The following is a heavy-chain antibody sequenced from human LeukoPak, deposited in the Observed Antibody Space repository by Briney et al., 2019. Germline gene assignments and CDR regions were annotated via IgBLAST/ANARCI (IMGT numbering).Heavy chain of an antibody. V-gene: IGHV3-30*18. CDR1: GFSFSSYG. D-gene: IGHD1-1*01. CDR2: ISYHGTTQ. Sequence: GRSLRLSCAASGFSFSSYGMHWVRQAPGKGLEWVAVISYHGTTQYYADSVKGRFTISRDNSKNTLSLQMNSLRGEDTAVYYCAKESTSLAPDYWGQGTLVTVSS. CDR3: AKESTSLAPDY. J-gene: IGHJ4*02.